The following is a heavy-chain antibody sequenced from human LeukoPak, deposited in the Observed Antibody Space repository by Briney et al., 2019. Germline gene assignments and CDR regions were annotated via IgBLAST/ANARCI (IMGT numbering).Heavy chain of an antibody. Sequence: PGGSLRFTCAASGFTFNGFWMSWLRQAPGKGLVGVANTKQDGSDKDYVDSVKGRFTISRDNAKNSLYLQMNSLRAEGTAVYYCARAHSSGYFWAYYFDYWGQGTLVTVSS. CDR3: ARAHSSGYFWAYYFDY. J-gene: IGHJ4*02. CDR2: TKQDGSDK. CDR1: GFTFNGFW. V-gene: IGHV3-7*03. D-gene: IGHD3-22*01.